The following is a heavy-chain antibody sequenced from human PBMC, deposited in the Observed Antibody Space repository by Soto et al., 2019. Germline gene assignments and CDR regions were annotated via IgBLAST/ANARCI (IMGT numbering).Heavy chain of an antibody. Sequence: KTSETLSLTCAVYGGSFSGYYWSWIRQPPGKGLEWIGEINHSGSTNYNPSLKSRVTISVDTSKNQFSLKLSSVTAADTAVYYCSRQWLAFDHWGQGALVTVSS. V-gene: IGHV4-34*01. CDR3: SRQWLAFDH. J-gene: IGHJ4*02. CDR1: GGSFSGYY. D-gene: IGHD6-19*01. CDR2: INHSGST.